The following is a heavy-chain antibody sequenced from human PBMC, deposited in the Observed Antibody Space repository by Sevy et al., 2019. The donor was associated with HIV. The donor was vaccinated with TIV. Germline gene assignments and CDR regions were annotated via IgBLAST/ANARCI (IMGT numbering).Heavy chain of an antibody. V-gene: IGHV3-74*01. J-gene: IGHJ1*01. CDR1: GFTFSSNW. D-gene: IGHD4-17*01. CDR2: INSDGSST. Sequence: GGSLRLSCAASGFTFSSNWMHWVRQAPGKGLVWVSRINSDGSSTNYADSVKGRFTISRDNAKNTLYLQMNSLRAEDTAVYYCARDAFVLVNTGGKKDGYFQHWGQGALVTVSS. CDR3: ARDAFVLVNTGGKKDGYFQH.